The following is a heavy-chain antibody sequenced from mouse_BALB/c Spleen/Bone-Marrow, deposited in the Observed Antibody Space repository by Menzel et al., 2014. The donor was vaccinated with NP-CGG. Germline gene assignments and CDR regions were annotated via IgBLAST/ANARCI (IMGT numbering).Heavy chain of an antibody. CDR1: GFNIKDTY. Sequence: VQLQQSGAELVKPGASVKLSCTASGFNIKDTYMHWVKRRPEQGLEWTGRIGPANGNTKYDPKFQGKATITADTSSNTAYLQLSIMTSEDTAVYYCAAYYYGSSYGFAHWGQGTLVTVSA. CDR2: IGPANGNT. CDR3: AAYYYGSSYGFAH. V-gene: IGHV14-3*02. D-gene: IGHD1-1*01. J-gene: IGHJ3*01.